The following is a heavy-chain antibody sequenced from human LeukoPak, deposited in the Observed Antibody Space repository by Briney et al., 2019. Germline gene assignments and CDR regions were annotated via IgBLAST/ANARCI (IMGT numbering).Heavy chain of an antibody. CDR2: ISGSGGST. Sequence: PGGSLRLSCAASGFTFGSYAMSWVRQAPGKGLEWVSAISGSGGSTYYADSVKGRFTISRDNSKNTLYLQMNSLRAEDTAVYYCAREEWKMEATALEDLGGYWGQGTLVTVSS. V-gene: IGHV3-23*01. CDR1: GFTFGSYA. D-gene: IGHD1-1*01. CDR3: AREEWKMEATALEDLGGY. J-gene: IGHJ4*02.